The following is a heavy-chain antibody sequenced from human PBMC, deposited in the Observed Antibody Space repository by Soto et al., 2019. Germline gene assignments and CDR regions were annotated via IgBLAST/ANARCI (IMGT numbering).Heavy chain of an antibody. Sequence: QVQLVQSGAEVKKPGSSVKVSCKASGGTFSSYTISWVRQAPGQGLEWMGRIIPILGIANYAQKFQGRVTITADKSTRTADRELSSLRSADTAVYYWARGEGLPSDAFDIWGQGTMVTVSS. J-gene: IGHJ3*02. CDR2: IIPILGIA. D-gene: IGHD2-15*01. V-gene: IGHV1-69*02. CDR1: GGTFSSYT. CDR3: ARGEGLPSDAFDI.